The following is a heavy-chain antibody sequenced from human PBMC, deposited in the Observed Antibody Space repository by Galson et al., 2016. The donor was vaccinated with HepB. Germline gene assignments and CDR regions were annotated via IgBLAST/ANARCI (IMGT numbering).Heavy chain of an antibody. V-gene: IGHV3-30-3*01. CDR2: ISYDGAEK. CDR3: AKALAGGGSDLGGVYGMDV. J-gene: IGHJ6*02. D-gene: IGHD5-12*01. CDR1: AFSFEIYS. Sequence: SLRLSCAASAFSFEIYSMHWVRQAPGKGLEWVALISYDGAEKSIADSVRGRFTISRDNSKNTVYLQMNSLRAEDTAVYYCAKALAGGGSDLGGVYGMDVWGQGTTVTVSS.